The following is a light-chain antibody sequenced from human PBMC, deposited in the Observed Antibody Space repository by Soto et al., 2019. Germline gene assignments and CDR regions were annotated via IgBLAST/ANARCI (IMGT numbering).Light chain of an antibody. CDR2: EAS. J-gene: IGKJ1*01. CDR1: QSIDTH. CDR3: HQTYSPPDT. V-gene: IGKV1-39*01. Sequence: DIRMTQSPSSLSASVGDRVTITCRASQSIDTHLNWCQQHPGKAPNALIYEASNLQSGVPSRFSGSGSGTDFTLTISGLQPDDSATYYCHQTYSPPDTFGQGTKVQIK.